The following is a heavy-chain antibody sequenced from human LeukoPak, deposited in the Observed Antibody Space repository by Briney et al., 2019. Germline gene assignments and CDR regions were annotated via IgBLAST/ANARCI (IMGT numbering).Heavy chain of an antibody. Sequence: ASVKVSCKASGYTFTNYYMHWVRRAPGQGPEWLGMINPSGGTTKYAQKFQGRVTMTWDTSTSTVYMELSSLTSEDTAVYYCGRDLLSIEAAGTFYYYGMDVWGQGTTVTVYS. CDR1: GYTFTNYY. V-gene: IGHV1-46*01. CDR2: INPSGGTT. J-gene: IGHJ6*02. CDR3: GRDLLSIEAAGTFYYYGMDV. D-gene: IGHD6-13*01.